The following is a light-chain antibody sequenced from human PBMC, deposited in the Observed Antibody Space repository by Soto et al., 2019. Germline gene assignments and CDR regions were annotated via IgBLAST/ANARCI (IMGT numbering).Light chain of an antibody. CDR2: DAS. J-gene: IGKJ1*01. Sequence: IQMTQSPSTLSASLGDRVTMTCRASQSLDRDYLAWYQQKPGKAPKILIFDASSLESGVPSRFSGSGSGTEFTLTISGLQTDDFATYYCQQYKTYSAFGQGTKVDIK. CDR1: QSLDRDY. CDR3: QQYKTYSA. V-gene: IGKV1-5*01.